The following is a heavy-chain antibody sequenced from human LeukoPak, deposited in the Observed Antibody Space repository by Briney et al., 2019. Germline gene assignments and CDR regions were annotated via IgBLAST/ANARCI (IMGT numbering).Heavy chain of an antibody. V-gene: IGHV3-7*01. CDR2: IKQDGSEK. CDR1: GFNFSYYW. D-gene: IGHD6-19*01. J-gene: IGHJ4*02. CDR3: VREETYSSGWYGPDY. Sequence: GGSLRLSCAASGFNFSYYWMSWVRQAPGKGLEWVANIKQDGSEKYYVDSLKGRFTISRDDARNSLYLQMNSLRAEDTAVYYCVREETYSSGWYGPDYWGQGTLVTVSS.